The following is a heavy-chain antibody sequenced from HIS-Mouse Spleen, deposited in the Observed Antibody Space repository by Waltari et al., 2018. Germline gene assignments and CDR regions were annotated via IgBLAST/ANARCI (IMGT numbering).Heavy chain of an antibody. Sequence: QVQLQQSGPGLVKPSQTLSLTCAISGDSVSSNSAAWNWIRQSPSRGLEWLGRTYNRYKWENDNAVSVKNRITINPDTSKTQFSLQLNTVTPEDTAVYYCARGDWVRFRAFDIWGQGTMVTVSS. CDR3: ARGDWVRFRAFDI. D-gene: IGHD3-9*01. CDR1: GDSVSSNSAA. V-gene: IGHV6-1*01. CDR2: TYNRYKWEN. J-gene: IGHJ3*02.